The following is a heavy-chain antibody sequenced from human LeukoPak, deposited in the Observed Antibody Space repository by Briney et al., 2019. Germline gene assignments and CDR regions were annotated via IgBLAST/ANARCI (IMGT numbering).Heavy chain of an antibody. Sequence: SLRLSCAASGFTFDDFAMHWVRQAPGKGLEWVSGISWDSGSIGYADSVQGRFTISRDNAKNSLYLQMNSLRAEDTALYYCARDGYSYGFDYWGQGTLVTVSS. CDR2: ISWDSGSI. D-gene: IGHD5-18*01. V-gene: IGHV3-9*01. CDR1: GFTFDDFA. CDR3: ARDGYSYGFDY. J-gene: IGHJ4*02.